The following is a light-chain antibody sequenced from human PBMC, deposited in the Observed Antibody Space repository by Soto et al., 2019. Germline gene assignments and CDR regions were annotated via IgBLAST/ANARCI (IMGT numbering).Light chain of an antibody. J-gene: IGKJ1*01. Sequence: ETVLSLSLVTLSLSPRERATXSRRASQSVSSSYLAWYQQKPGQANRLIIYGASRRATGITDRLSGSGSGTDFTLTISRLEPEDFAVYYCQQYGSSPRTFVQCTKLDVK. CDR1: QSVSSSY. V-gene: IGKV3-20*01. CDR3: QQYGSSPRT. CDR2: GAS.